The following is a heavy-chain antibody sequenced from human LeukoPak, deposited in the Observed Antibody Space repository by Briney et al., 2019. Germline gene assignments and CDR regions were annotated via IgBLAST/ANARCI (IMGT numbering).Heavy chain of an antibody. CDR1: GFTFSSYW. V-gene: IGHV3-74*01. D-gene: IGHD5-18*01. CDR2: VNGGGSGT. Sequence: GGSLRLSCAASGFTFSSYWMHWVRQAPGKGLVWVSRVNGGGSGTYYADSVKGRFTISRDNSKNTLYLQMNSLRAEDTAVYYCAGVGYSYGRFFDYWGQGTLATVSS. CDR3: AGVGYSYGRFFDY. J-gene: IGHJ4*02.